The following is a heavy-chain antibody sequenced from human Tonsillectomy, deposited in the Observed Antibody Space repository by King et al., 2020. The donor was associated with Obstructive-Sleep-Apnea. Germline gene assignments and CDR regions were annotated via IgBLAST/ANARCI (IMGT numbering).Heavy chain of an antibody. CDR3: AKAIVVVPAATSYFDY. CDR1: GFTFNNYA. D-gene: IGHD2-2*01. CDR2: ISGNSGST. V-gene: IGHV3-23*04. J-gene: IGHJ4*02. Sequence: QLVQSGGGLVQPGGSLRLSCAASGFTFNNYAMSWVRQAPGKGLEWVSAISGNSGSTYHADSVKGRFTISRDNSKNTLYLQMNSLRAEDTAIYYCAKAIVVVPAATSYFDYWGQGTLVTVSS.